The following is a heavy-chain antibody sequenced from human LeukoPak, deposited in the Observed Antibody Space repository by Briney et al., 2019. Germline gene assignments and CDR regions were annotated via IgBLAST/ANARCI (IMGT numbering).Heavy chain of an antibody. CDR3: ARVLYGSRVNVIDS. V-gene: IGHV3-7*01. CDR2: MNEYGSEK. Sequence: PGGSLTLSCAASGFTFSNYWINWVRQAPGKGLEWVANMNEYGSEKYYVGSVRGRFTISRDNAENSLFLHMNSLRVEDTAVYRCARVLYGSRVNVIDSWGPGTLVTVSS. D-gene: IGHD2-2*01. CDR1: GFTFSNYW. J-gene: IGHJ4*02.